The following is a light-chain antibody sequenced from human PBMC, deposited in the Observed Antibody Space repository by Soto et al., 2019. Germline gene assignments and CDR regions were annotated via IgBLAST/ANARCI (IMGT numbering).Light chain of an antibody. J-gene: IGKJ1*01. CDR1: QSVSNTY. V-gene: IGKV3-20*01. Sequence: LKQSPCTVSLSQGERATLSCRASQSVSNTYLAWYQQKPGQAPRLLIYGASNRATGIPDRFSGSGSGTDFTLTISRLEPEDFAVYYCQQYGSSGTFGQGTKVDIK. CDR3: QQYGSSGT. CDR2: GAS.